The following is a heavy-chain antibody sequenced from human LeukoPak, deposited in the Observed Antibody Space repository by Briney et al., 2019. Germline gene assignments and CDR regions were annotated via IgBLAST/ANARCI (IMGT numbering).Heavy chain of an antibody. CDR1: GFTFSSYG. Sequence: GGSLRLSCAASGFTFSSYGMHWVRQAPGKGLEWVAVISYDGSNKYYADSVKGRFTISRDNSKNTLYLQMNSLRAEDTAVYYCANMPQRVVVTDKEVDYWGQGTLVTVSS. V-gene: IGHV3-30*18. D-gene: IGHD2-21*02. CDR2: ISYDGSNK. CDR3: ANMPQRVVVTDKEVDY. J-gene: IGHJ4*02.